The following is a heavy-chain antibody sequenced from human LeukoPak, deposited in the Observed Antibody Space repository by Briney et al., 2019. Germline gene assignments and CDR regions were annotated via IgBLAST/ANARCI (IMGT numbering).Heavy chain of an antibody. CDR1: GFTVSTNY. D-gene: IGHD3-10*01. J-gene: IGHJ4*02. CDR2: IYSGDTT. V-gene: IGHV3-66*01. CDR3: ASILRSSSGYYFDY. Sequence: GGSLRLSCAASGFTVSTNYMSWVRQAPGKGLEWVSVIYSGDTTFYADSVRGKFTTSRDNSKNTLYLQMNSLRAEDTAVYYCASILRSSSGYYFDYWGQGTLVTVSS.